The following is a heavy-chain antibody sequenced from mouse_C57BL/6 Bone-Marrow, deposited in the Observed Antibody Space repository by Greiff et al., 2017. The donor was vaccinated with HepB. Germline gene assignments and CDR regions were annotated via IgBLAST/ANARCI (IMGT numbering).Heavy chain of an antibody. CDR1: GYTFTDYY. J-gene: IGHJ3*01. V-gene: IGHV1-19*01. CDR3: ARCPTGTRKCGFAY. Sequence: EVQLQQSGPVLVKPGASVKMSCKASGYTFTDYYMNWVKQSHGKSLEWIGVINPYNGGTSYNQKFKGKATLTVDKSSSTAYMELNSLTSEDSAVYYCARCPTGTRKCGFAYWGQGTLVTVSA. CDR2: INPYNGGT. D-gene: IGHD4-1*02.